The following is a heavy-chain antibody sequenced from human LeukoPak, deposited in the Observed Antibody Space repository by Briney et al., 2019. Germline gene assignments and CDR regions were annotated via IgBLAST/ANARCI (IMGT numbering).Heavy chain of an antibody. J-gene: IGHJ4*02. CDR3: ARASTIQLWPEGFDY. CDR1: GGSISSSSYY. D-gene: IGHD5-18*01. Sequence: PSETLSLTCTVSGGSISSSSYYWGWIRQPPGKGLEWIGSIYYSGSTYYNPSLKSRVTISVDRSKNQFSLKLSSVTAADTAVYYCARASTIQLWPEGFDYWGQGTLVTVSS. V-gene: IGHV4-39*07. CDR2: IYYSGST.